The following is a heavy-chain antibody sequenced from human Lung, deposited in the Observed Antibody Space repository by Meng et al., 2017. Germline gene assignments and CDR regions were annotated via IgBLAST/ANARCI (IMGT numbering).Heavy chain of an antibody. D-gene: IGHD4-11*01. CDR3: ARGPTTMAHDFDY. CDR2: INHSGST. V-gene: IGHV4-34*01. CDR1: GGSFSDYY. Sequence: VQLQQCGAVLLKPSETLSLPCVVSGGSFSDYYGSWIRQPPGKGLEWIGEINHSGSTNYNPSLESRATISVDTSQNNLSLKLSSVTAADSAVYYCARGPTTMAHDFDYWGQGTLVTVSS. J-gene: IGHJ4*02.